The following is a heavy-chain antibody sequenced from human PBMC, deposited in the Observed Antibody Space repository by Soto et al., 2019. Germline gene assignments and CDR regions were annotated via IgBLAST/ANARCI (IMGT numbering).Heavy chain of an antibody. CDR1: GGSFSGYY. Sequence: QVQLQQWGAGLLKPSETLSLTCAVSGGSFSGYYWSWIRQPPGKGLEWIGEMNDSGNTKYNASLARRVAISVDTSKGHSSLTLTSVTAAHTAVYYCASPRWNYIYWGQGTLVAVSS. D-gene: IGHD1-7*01. CDR2: MNDSGNT. V-gene: IGHV4-34*01. J-gene: IGHJ4*02. CDR3: ASPRWNYIY.